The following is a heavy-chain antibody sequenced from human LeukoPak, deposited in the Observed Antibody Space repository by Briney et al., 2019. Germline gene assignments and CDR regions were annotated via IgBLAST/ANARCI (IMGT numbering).Heavy chain of an antibody. CDR1: GYTFTSYY. CDR2: INPNSGGT. Sequence: ASVKVSCKASGYTFTSYYMHWVRQAPGQGLEWMGGINPNSGGTNYAQKFQGRVTMTRDTSISTAYMELSSLRSDDTAVYYCVRGYCSGSSCYPEGNYWGQGTLVTVSS. V-gene: IGHV1-2*02. J-gene: IGHJ4*02. CDR3: VRGYCSGSSCYPEGNY. D-gene: IGHD2-15*01.